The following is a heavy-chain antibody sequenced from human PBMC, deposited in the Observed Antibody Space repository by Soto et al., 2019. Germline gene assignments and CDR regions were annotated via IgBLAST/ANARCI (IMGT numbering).Heavy chain of an antibody. D-gene: IGHD2-8*02. CDR3: ARGMTPPGAPAWYYFDS. CDR2: FSLSGTT. V-gene: IGHV4-4*07. Sequence: QVQLQESGPGLMKPSETLSLTCTVSGASITGTSYWSWIRQPAGKGLEWIGRFSLSGTTNYNPSLRRRVTMSADVSKNQFSLRLTSVTAADTALYYCARGMTPPGAPAWYYFDSWGQGTLVTVSS. CDR1: GASITGTSY. J-gene: IGHJ4*02.